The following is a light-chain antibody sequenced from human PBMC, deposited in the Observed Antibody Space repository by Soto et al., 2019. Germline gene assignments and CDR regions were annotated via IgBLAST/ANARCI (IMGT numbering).Light chain of an antibody. J-gene: IGKJ4*01. CDR3: QQSHRNPLT. CDR2: AAS. V-gene: IGKV1-39*01. Sequence: DIQVTQSPSSLSASVGDRVTISCRASQSIGTYLNWYQLKPGKAPKLLIYAASTLQGGVPRRFSGSGSGTDFILTISSLQPEDFATYYCQQSHRNPLTFGGGTKVDIK. CDR1: QSIGTY.